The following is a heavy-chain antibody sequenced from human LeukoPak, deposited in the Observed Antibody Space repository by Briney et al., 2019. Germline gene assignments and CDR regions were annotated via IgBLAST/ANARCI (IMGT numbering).Heavy chain of an antibody. CDR3: ARASDPYYYDSSAFDY. CDR2: INTSGST. V-gene: IGHV4-61*02. J-gene: IGHJ4*02. CDR1: GGSISSASYY. Sequence: SETLSLTCTVSGGSISSASYYWSWIRQPAGKGLDWIGRINTSGSTNYNPSLKSRVTISIDTSKNQFSLKLSSVTAADTAVYYCARASDPYYYDSSAFDYWGQGTLVTVSS. D-gene: IGHD3-22*01.